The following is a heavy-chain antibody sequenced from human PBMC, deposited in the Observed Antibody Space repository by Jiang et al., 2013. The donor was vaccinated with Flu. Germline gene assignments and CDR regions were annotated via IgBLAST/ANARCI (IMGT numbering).Heavy chain of an antibody. D-gene: IGHD3-10*01. CDR3: AREEDYYGSGSLGGMDV. CDR1: SSYY. Sequence: SSYYMNWVRQAPGKGLEWVSYISSSSSTKYYADSVEGRFTVSRDNAKNSLYLQMNSLRAEDTAVYYCAREEDYYGSGSLGGMDVWGQGTNGHRLL. CDR2: ISSSSSTK. V-gene: IGHV3-48*01. J-gene: IGHJ6*02.